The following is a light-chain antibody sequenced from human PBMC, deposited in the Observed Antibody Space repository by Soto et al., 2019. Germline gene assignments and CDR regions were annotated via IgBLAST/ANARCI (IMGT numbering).Light chain of an antibody. CDR3: QQTFSPPRT. V-gene: IGKV1-39*01. CDR1: QSISRY. Sequence: DIQMTQSPSSLSASVGDRVTLTCRASQSISRYLSWYQQKPGNAPKLLIYDASSSLSGVTSRFSGSGSGTDITLTMSSLQPHDHATYYCQQTFSPPRTFGQGTKVQIK. CDR2: DAS. J-gene: IGKJ1*01.